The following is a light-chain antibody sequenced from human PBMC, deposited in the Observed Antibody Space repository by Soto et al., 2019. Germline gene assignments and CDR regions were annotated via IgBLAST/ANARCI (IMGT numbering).Light chain of an antibody. Sequence: DFQMTQSPSSLSASVGDRVTITCRASQGISSYLSWYQQKPGKAPKFLIYAASSLQRGVPSRFSGSGSGTDFTLTISSLQPEDFATYYCQQSYSTPITFGQGTRLEIK. J-gene: IGKJ5*01. CDR2: AAS. CDR1: QGISSY. V-gene: IGKV1-39*01. CDR3: QQSYSTPIT.